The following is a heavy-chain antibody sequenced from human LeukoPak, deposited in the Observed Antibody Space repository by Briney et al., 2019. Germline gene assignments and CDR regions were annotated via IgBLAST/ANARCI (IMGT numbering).Heavy chain of an antibody. Sequence: GGSLRLSCAASGFTFSSYGMHWVRQAPGKGLEWVAVISYDGSNKYYADSVKGRFTISRDNSKNTLYLQMNSLRAEDTAVYYCAKESDYTYYYGMDVWGQGTTVTVSS. D-gene: IGHD4-17*01. V-gene: IGHV3-30*18. CDR3: AKESDYTYYYGMDV. CDR1: GFTFSSYG. J-gene: IGHJ6*02. CDR2: ISYDGSNK.